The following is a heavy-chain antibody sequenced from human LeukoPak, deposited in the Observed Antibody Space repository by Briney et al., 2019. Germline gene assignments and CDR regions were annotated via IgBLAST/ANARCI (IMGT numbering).Heavy chain of an antibody. CDR1: GFTFSSYG. CDR2: ISSSTSYI. J-gene: IGHJ4*02. Sequence: GGSLRLSCAASGFTFSSYGMNWVRQAPGKGLEWVSSISSSTSYIYYADSVKGRFTISRDNAKNSLYLQMSSLRAEDTAMYYCARVGYDILTGQLDYWGQGTLVTVSS. CDR3: ARVGYDILTGQLDY. V-gene: IGHV3-21*01. D-gene: IGHD3-9*01.